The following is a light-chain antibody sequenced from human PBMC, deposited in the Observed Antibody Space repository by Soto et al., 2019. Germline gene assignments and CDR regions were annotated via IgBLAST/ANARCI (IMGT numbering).Light chain of an antibody. CDR2: KAS. CDR1: QTISSW. V-gene: IGKV1-5*03. Sequence: DIQMTQSPSTLSGSLRDRVTINCRASQTISSWLAWYQQKPGKAPKLLIYKASTLKSGVPSRFSGSGSGTEFTLTISSLQPDDFATYYCQHYNSYSEAFGQGTEVDIK. CDR3: QHYNSYSEA. J-gene: IGKJ1*01.